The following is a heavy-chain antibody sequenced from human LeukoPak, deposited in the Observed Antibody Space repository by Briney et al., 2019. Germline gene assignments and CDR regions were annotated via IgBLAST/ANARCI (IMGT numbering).Heavy chain of an antibody. J-gene: IGHJ4*02. CDR3: ARGRPYSGGYHLDY. D-gene: IGHD1-26*01. V-gene: IGHV4-39*01. CDR2: IYYSGST. CDR1: GDSTSSDRYY. Sequence: KSSETLSLTCTISGDSTSSDRYYGGWVRRPPGKGLEWIGNIYYSGSTYYNPSLKSRVTMSVDTSKNQFFLKLNSVTAADTAVYYCARGRPYSGGYHLDYWGQGTLVTVSP.